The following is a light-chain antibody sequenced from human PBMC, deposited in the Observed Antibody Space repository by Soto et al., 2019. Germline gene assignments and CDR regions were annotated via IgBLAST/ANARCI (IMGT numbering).Light chain of an antibody. CDR2: EGS. CDR3: CSYAGSSIVV. CDR1: SSDVGSYNL. Sequence: QSVLTQPASVSGSPGQSITISCTGTSSDVGSYNLVSWYQQHPGKAPKLMIYEGSKRPSGVSNRFSGPKSGNTASLTISGLQAEDEADYYCCSYAGSSIVVFGGGTKVTVL. J-gene: IGLJ2*01. V-gene: IGLV2-23*01.